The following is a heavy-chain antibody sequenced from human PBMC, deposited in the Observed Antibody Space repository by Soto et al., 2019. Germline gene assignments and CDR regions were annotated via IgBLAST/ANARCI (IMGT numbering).Heavy chain of an antibody. Sequence: GGSLRLSCAASGFIVSSNYMIWVRQAPGKGLEWVSVIYSGGTTYYADSVKGRFTISRDNSKNTLYLQMNSLRAEDTAVYYCAKRAAGTSFDYWGQGTLVTVSS. CDR2: IYSGGTT. CDR1: GFIVSSNY. V-gene: IGHV3-66*04. D-gene: IGHD6-13*01. CDR3: AKRAAGTSFDY. J-gene: IGHJ4*02.